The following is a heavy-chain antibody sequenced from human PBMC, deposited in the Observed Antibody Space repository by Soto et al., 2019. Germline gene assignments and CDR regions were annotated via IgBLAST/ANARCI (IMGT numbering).Heavy chain of an antibody. CDR1: GGLFSSFP. CDR3: ARSGSPYVCFNEF. Sequence: QEQLVQSGPEVKKPGSSVKVSCKDSGGLFSSFPISWVRQAPGQGLEWLGGIIPVFGTTNYAEKFQGRVTITADASTNTAYMELSSLRSGDTAMYYCARSGSPYVCFNEFWGQGTLVTVSS. J-gene: IGHJ4*02. D-gene: IGHD1-26*01. V-gene: IGHV1-69*01. CDR2: IIPVFGTT.